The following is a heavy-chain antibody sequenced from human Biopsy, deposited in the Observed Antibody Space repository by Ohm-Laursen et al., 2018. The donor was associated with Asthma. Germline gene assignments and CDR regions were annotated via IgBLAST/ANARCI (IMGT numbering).Heavy chain of an antibody. J-gene: IGHJ4*02. CDR1: GFTFSSYA. CDR3: ARDLHPTNHLGELSEGFDY. Sequence: SLRLSCTASGFTFSSYAMHWVRQAPGKGLEWVAVISYDGSNKYYADSVKGRFTISRDNSKNTLHLQMNSLRAEDTAVYYCARDLHPTNHLGELSEGFDYWGQGTLVTVSS. D-gene: IGHD3-16*02. CDR2: ISYDGSNK. V-gene: IGHV3-30-3*01.